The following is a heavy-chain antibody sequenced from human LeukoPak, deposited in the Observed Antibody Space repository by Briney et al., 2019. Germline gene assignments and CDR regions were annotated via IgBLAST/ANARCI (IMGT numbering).Heavy chain of an antibody. CDR2: ISSSSSYI. J-gene: IGHJ4*02. CDR1: GFTFSSYS. D-gene: IGHD5-18*01. CDR3: ARAARVDTAMVFY. Sequence: GGSLRLSRAPSGFTFSSYSMNWVRQAPGEGLERVSSISSSSSYIYYADSVKGRFTISRDNAKNSLYLQMNSLRAEDTAVYYCARAARVDTAMVFYWGQGTLVTVSS. V-gene: IGHV3-21*01.